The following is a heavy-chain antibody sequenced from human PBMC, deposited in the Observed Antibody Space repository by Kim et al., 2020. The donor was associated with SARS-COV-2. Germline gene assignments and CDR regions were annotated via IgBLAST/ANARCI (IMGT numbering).Heavy chain of an antibody. D-gene: IGHD2-2*01. CDR3: ARATAAAREFDY. J-gene: IGHJ4*02. Sequence: YYTDSVQGRFTISRDNAKNSLYLQMNSLRDEDTAVYYCARATAAAREFDYWGQGTLVTVSS. V-gene: IGHV3-48*02.